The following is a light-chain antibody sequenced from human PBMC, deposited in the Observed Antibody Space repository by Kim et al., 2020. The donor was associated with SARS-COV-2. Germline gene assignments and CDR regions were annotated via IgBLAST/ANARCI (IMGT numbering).Light chain of an antibody. CDR2: GAS. Sequence: SPGEKATLSCRVSQSVSSSYLAWYQQKPGQAPRLLIYGASNWAIGIPDRFSGSGSGTDFTLTISGVEPEDSAVYYCQQYGTSPQTFGQGTKVDIK. V-gene: IGKV3-20*01. CDR1: QSVSSSY. CDR3: QQYGTSPQT. J-gene: IGKJ1*01.